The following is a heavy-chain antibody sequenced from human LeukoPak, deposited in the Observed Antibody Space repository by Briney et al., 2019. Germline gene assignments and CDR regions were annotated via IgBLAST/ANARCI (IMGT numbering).Heavy chain of an antibody. Sequence: GGSLRLSCAASGLTFRNYAMSWVRQAPGKGLEWVSVICANDGNTYYADAVKGRFTISRDNSKDTLCLQMDSLRAEDTAVYYCAKGSGSSCYSPCDYWGQGILVTVSS. V-gene: IGHV3-23*01. CDR3: AKGSGSSCYSPCDY. D-gene: IGHD2-15*01. J-gene: IGHJ4*02. CDR1: GLTFRNYA. CDR2: ICANDGNT.